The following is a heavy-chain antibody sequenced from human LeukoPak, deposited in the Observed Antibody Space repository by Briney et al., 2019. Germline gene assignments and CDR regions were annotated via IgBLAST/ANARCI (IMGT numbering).Heavy chain of an antibody. CDR1: GFTFSSYA. Sequence: PGGSLRLSCAASGFTFSSYAMSWVRQAPGKGLEWVSAISGSGGSTYYADSVKGRFTISRDNSKNTLYLQMNSLRAEDTAVYYCAKGLWGAAGRPYDAFDIWGQGTMVTVSS. CDR2: ISGSGGST. J-gene: IGHJ3*02. V-gene: IGHV3-23*01. D-gene: IGHD6-13*01. CDR3: AKGLWGAAGRPYDAFDI.